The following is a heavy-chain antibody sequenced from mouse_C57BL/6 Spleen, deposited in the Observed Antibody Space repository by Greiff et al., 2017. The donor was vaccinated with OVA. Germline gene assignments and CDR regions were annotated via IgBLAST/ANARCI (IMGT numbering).Heavy chain of an antibody. V-gene: IGHV1-80*01. CDR1: GYAFSSYW. CDR2: IYPGDGDT. D-gene: IGHD1-1*01. J-gene: IGHJ2*01. CDR3: ARDSYGSSSLYFDY. Sequence: VKLQESGAELVKPGASVKISCKASGYAFSSYWMNWVKQRPGKGLEWIGQIYPGDGDTNYNGKFKGKATLTADKSSSTAYMQLSSLTSEDSAVYFCARDSYGSSSLYFDYWGQGTTLTVSS.